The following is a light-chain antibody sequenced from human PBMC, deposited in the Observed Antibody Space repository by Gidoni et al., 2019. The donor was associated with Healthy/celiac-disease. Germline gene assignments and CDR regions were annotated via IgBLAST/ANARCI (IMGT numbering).Light chain of an antibody. Sequence: SYELTQPPSVSVSPGQTASITCSGDKLGDKYACWYQQKPSQSPVLVIYQDTKRPSGIPERFSGSNSGNTATLTISGTQAMDEADYYCQAWDSILGVFGTGTKVTVL. CDR1: KLGDKY. CDR2: QDT. V-gene: IGLV3-1*01. J-gene: IGLJ1*01. CDR3: QAWDSILGV.